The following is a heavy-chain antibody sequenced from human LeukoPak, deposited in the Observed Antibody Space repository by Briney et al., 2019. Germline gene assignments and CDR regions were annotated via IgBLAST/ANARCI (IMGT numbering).Heavy chain of an antibody. Sequence: SETLSLTCAVYGGSFSGYYWSWIRQPPGKGVEWIAYISDIGSINYNPSLKSRVTISLETSKNQFSLKLSSVTAADTAVYYCAGHHPRNTVDFWGQGTLVTVSS. CDR1: GGSFSGYY. J-gene: IGHJ4*02. V-gene: IGHV4-59*08. D-gene: IGHD2/OR15-2a*01. CDR2: ISDIGSI. CDR3: AGHHPRNTVDF.